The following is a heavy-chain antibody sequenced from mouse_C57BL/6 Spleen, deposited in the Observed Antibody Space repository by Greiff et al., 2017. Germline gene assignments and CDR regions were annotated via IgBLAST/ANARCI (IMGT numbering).Heavy chain of an antibody. CDR1: CYAFSSYW. Sequence: QVQLKQSGAELVKPGASVKISCKASCYAFSSYWMNWVKQRPGKGLEWIGQIYPGDGDTNYNGKFKGKDTLTADKSSSTAYMQLSSLTSEDSAVYFCARTGTGGYFDVWRTATTVTVS. CDR2: IYPGDGDT. V-gene: IGHV1-80*01. CDR3: ARTGTGGYFDV. D-gene: IGHD4-1*01. J-gene: IGHJ1*03.